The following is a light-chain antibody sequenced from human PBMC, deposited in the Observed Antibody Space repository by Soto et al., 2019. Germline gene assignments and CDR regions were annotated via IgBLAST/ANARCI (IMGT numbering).Light chain of an antibody. CDR3: QQYNTYVSLT. CDR2: DAS. V-gene: IGKV4-1*01. Sequence: DIVMTQSPDSLAVSLGERATINGKSSQSVXXSSNNKNYLAWYQQKPGKAPKLLIYDASTLETGVPSRFSGSGSGTEFTLTISGLQPDDFASYYCQQYNTYVSLTFGGGTKVEIK. J-gene: IGKJ4*01. CDR1: QSVXXSSNNKNY.